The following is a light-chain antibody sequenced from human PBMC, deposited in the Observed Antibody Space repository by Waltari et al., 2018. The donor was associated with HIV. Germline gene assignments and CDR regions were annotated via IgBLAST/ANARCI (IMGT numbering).Light chain of an antibody. CDR3: QQSYSTPRDT. CDR1: QSISSY. CDR2: AAS. J-gene: IGKJ2*01. V-gene: IGKV1-39*01. Sequence: DIQMTQSPSSLSASVGDRVTITCRASQSISSYLNWYQQKPGKAPKLLIYAASSLQSGVPSRFSGSGSGTDFTLTISSLQPEDFATYYCQQSYSTPRDTFGQGTKLEIK.